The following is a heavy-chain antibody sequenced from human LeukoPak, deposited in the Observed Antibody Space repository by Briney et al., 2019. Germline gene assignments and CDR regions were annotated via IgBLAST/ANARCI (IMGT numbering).Heavy chain of an antibody. CDR1: GFTFSAYA. CDR2: ISYDGNNE. CDR3: AMSWTINWADY. Sequence: GGSLRLSCVASGFTFSAYAMHWVRQAPGKGLECVAIISYDGNNEYYADSVKGRFSISRDNSKNTLYLQMNSLRPEDTAVYYCAMSWTINWADYWGQGTLVIVSS. J-gene: IGHJ4*02. V-gene: IGHV3-30-3*01. D-gene: IGHD1-1*01.